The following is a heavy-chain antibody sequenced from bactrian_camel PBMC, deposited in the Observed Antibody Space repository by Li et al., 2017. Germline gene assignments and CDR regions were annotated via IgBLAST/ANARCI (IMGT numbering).Heavy chain of an antibody. Sequence: HVQLVESGGGPVQAGGSLTLSCVASGFSYSPNMAWFRQAPGKEREAIASINSETLTNYADSVKGRFTVSKDNAKNTMYLQMSSLKPEDTGMYYCAAGPRLYGGSWSFPGWYKYWGQGTQVTVSS. CDR1: GFSYSPN. V-gene: IGHV3S56*01. J-gene: IGHJ4*01. D-gene: IGHD6*01. CDR2: INSETLT. CDR3: AAGPRLYGGSWSFPGWYKY.